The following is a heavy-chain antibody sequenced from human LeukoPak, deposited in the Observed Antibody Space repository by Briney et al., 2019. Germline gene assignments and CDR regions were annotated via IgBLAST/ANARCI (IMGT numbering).Heavy chain of an antibody. CDR2: INPNSGGT. CDR3: ARTVEHYYYYYMDV. V-gene: IGHV1-2*02. CDR1: GYTFTGYY. Sequence: ASVKVSCKASGYTFTGYYMHWVRQAPGQGLEWMGWINPNSGGTNYAQKFQGRVTVTRDTSISTAYMELSRLRSDDTAVYYCARTVEHYYYYYMDVWGKGTTVTISS. D-gene: IGHD4-11*01. J-gene: IGHJ6*03.